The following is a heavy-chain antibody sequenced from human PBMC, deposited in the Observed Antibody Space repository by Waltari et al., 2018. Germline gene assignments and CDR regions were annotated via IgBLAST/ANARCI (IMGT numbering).Heavy chain of an antibody. CDR2: TCTNGIT. V-gene: IGHV4-4*09. D-gene: IGHD1-26*01. CDR3: ARRDTSSSTFHY. J-gene: IGHJ4*02. CDR1: DASINHLC. Sequence: QVQLQESGPRLVKPSETLSLTCTFSDASINHLCWTWIRQPPGKGLEWIGYTCTNGITDYCPSLKSRVTISIERSKKQFSLGLSSVTAADTAGYYCARRDTSSSTFHYWGQGAPVTVSS.